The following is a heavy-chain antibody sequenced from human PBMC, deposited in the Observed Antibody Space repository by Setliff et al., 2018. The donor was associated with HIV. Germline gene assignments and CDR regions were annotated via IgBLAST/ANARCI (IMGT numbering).Heavy chain of an antibody. CDR1: GFTFTDYT. D-gene: IGHD2-15*01. Sequence: GSLRLSCAASGFTFTDYTMNWVRQAPGKGLEWVSVISGSGDSTFYADSLKGRFTISRDNSKNTLYLQMNSLRAEDTAVYYCAKTLPTLYPPHDYYFAMDVWGQGTTVTVSS. CDR2: ISGSGDST. CDR3: AKTLPTLYPPHDYYFAMDV. J-gene: IGHJ6*02. V-gene: IGHV3-23*01.